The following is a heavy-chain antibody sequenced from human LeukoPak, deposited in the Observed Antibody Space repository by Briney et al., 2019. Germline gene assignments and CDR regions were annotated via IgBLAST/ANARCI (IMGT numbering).Heavy chain of an antibody. CDR2: IKQDGSEK. Sequence: GGSLRLSCAASGFTFSSYWMSWVRQAPGKGLEWVANIKQDGSEKYYVDSVKGRFTISRDNAKNSLYLQMNSLRAEDTAVYYCARDERDFYDSSGYYGMDVWGQETTVTVSS. D-gene: IGHD3-22*01. CDR1: GFTFSSYW. CDR3: ARDERDFYDSSGYYGMDV. J-gene: IGHJ6*02. V-gene: IGHV3-7*01.